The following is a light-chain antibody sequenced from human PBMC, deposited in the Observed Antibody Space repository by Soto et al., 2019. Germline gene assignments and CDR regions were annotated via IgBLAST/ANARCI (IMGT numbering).Light chain of an antibody. CDR1: QTIYNW. CDR3: QHYNSYPYT. CDR2: KAS. V-gene: IGKV1-5*03. Sequence: DIQMTQSPSTLSASVGDRVTITCRASQTIYNWLAWYQQRPGKAPNLLIYKASSLESGVSSRFSGSGSGTEFTLNISSLQPDDFATYYCQHYNSYPYTFGQGTKLEIK. J-gene: IGKJ2*01.